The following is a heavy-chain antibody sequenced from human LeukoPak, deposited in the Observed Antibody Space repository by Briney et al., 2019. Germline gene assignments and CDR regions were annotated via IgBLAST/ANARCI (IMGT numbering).Heavy chain of an antibody. J-gene: IGHJ6*03. CDR1: GFTFSDYS. CDR3: ARSGRGVDSFYLYMDV. CDR2: IKHDGSEKQDGSEK. V-gene: IGHV3-7*01. Sequence: PGGSLRLSCAASGFTFSDYSMNWVRQAPGKGLGWVANIKHDGSEKQDGSEKNYVDSVKGRFTISRDNAKNSLYLQMNSLRAEDTAVYYCARSGRGVDSFYLYMDVWGKGTTVTVSS. D-gene: IGHD3-10*01.